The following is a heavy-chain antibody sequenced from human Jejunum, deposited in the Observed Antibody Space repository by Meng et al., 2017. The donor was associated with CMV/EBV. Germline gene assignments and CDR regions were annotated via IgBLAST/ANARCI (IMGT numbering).Heavy chain of an antibody. CDR1: GGSISSGDFC. CDR3: ARGYSSGWYYFHY. Sequence: HLQESGPGLVRPPQTLSLTCTASGGSISSGDFCWSWIRQPPGKGLEWIGYIDNRGSTYYNPSLTSRVTVSMDTSKNQFSLKLTSVTAADTAVYYCARGYSSGWYYFHYWGQGTLVTVSS. D-gene: IGHD6-19*01. J-gene: IGHJ4*02. V-gene: IGHV4-30-4*01. CDR2: IDNRGST.